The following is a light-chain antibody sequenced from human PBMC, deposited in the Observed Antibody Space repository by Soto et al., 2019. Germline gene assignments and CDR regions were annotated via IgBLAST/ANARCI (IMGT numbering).Light chain of an antibody. V-gene: IGLV2-14*01. Sequence: QSALTQPASVSGSPGQSITISCTGTSSDVGNYNYVSWYQQHPGKAPKLMIYDVSNRPSGVSNRFSGSKSGITASLTISGHQAEDEADYYCSSYTSSSTYVFGTGTKLTVL. CDR2: DVS. CDR1: SSDVGNYNY. J-gene: IGLJ1*01. CDR3: SSYTSSSTYV.